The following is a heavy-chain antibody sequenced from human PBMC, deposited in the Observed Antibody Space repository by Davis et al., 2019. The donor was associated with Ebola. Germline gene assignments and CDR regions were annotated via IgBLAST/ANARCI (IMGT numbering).Heavy chain of an antibody. D-gene: IGHD2-21*02. CDR1: AYIFSNYD. V-gene: IGHV1-8*01. J-gene: IGHJ4*02. CDR3: TRGYSPKCRGGDCVNDF. CDR2: MNAYSGNT. Sequence: AASVKVSCKASAYIFSNYDINWVRQARGQGLEWMGWMNAYSGNTGYVEKFKGRVTMTRNPSISTAYMDLSSLTIEDTAVYYCTRGYSPKCRGGDCVNDFWGQGTLVTVSS.